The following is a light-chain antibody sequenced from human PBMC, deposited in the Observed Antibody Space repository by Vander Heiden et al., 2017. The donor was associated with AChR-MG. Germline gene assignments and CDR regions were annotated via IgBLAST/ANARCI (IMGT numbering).Light chain of an antibody. CDR1: SSDVGGYNY. Sequence: QSALTQPASVSGSPAQSLTISSTGTSSDVGGYNYVSWYQQQPGKAPKLMIYEVSNRPSGVSNRFSGSKSGNTASLTISGLQAEDEADYYCSSYTSSSTSFGGGTKLTVL. V-gene: IGLV2-14*01. CDR2: EVS. CDR3: SSYTSSSTS. J-gene: IGLJ3*02.